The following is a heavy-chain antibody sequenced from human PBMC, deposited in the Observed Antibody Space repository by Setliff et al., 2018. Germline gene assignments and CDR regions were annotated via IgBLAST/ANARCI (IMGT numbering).Heavy chain of an antibody. CDR1: GGSISTYY. D-gene: IGHD4-17*01. CDR3: ARGRTTVTFDY. CDR2: IYYIETT. Sequence: SETLSLTCTVSGGSISTYYWSWLRQPPGKGLEWIGYIYYIETTDHNPSLKSRVTISVDTSKNQFTLKLGSVTAADTAVYYCARGRTTVTFDYWGQGTLVTVSS. J-gene: IGHJ4*02. V-gene: IGHV4-59*01.